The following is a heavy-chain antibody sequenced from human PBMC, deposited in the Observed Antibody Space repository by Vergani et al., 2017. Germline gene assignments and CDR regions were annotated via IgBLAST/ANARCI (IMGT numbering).Heavy chain of an antibody. CDR1: GFSLNTRGVS. V-gene: IGHV2-5*04. J-gene: IGHJ6*03. CDR2: IYWNDDQ. CDR3: VYRKTGCGTTGCFYPFYYYYCMDV. Sequence: QITLKESGPTLVKPTQTLTLTCTFSGFSLNTRGVSVAWIRQPPGKALDWLALIYWNDDQHYSPSLNNRVTITKDTSKNHVVLTMTNMDYVDTGTYYCVYRKTGCGTTGCFYPFYYYYCMDVWGKGTTVTVSS. D-gene: IGHD1-7*01.